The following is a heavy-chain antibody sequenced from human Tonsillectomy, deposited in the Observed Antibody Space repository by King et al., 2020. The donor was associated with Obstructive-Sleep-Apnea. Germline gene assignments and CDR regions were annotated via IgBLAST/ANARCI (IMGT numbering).Heavy chain of an antibody. D-gene: IGHD3-10*01. CDR1: GFTFSSYG. J-gene: IGHJ6*02. CDR2: ISYDGSNK. V-gene: IGHV3-30*18. CDR3: AKPWELYDFYYGMDV. Sequence: VQLVESGGGVVQPGRSLRLSCAASGFTFSSYGMHWVRQAPGKGLEWVAVISYDGSNKYYADSVKGRFTFSRDNSKNTLYLQMNSLRAEDTAVYYCAKPWELYDFYYGMDVWGQGTTVTVSS.